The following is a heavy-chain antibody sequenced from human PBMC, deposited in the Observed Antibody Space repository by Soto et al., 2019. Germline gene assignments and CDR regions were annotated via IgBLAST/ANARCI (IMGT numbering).Heavy chain of an antibody. D-gene: IGHD3-3*01. V-gene: IGHV4-34*01. CDR3: ARGHWDFGVVMGVYYYYGMDV. CDR2: INHSGST. CDR1: GGSFSGYY. Sequence: SETLSLTCAVYGGSFSGYYWSWIRQPPGKGLEWIGEINHSGSTNYNPSLKSRVTISVDTSKNQFSLKLSSVTAADTAVYYCARGHWDFGVVMGVYYYYGMDVCGQATTGTVFS. J-gene: IGHJ6*02.